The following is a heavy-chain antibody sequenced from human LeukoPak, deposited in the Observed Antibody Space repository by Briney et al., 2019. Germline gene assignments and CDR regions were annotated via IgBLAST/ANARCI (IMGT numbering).Heavy chain of an antibody. Sequence: GGSLRLSCAASGFTFSSYSMNWVRQAPGKGLEWVSSISSSSSYIYYADPVKGRFTISRDNAKNSLYLQMNSLRAEDTAVYYCARDFRAMVNYFDYWGQGTLVTVSS. CDR1: GFTFSSYS. CDR2: ISSSSSYI. CDR3: ARDFRAMVNYFDY. V-gene: IGHV3-21*01. D-gene: IGHD5-18*01. J-gene: IGHJ4*02.